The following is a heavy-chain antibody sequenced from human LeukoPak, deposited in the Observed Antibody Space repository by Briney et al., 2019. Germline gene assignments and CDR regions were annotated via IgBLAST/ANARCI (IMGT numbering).Heavy chain of an antibody. J-gene: IGHJ5*02. CDR1: GFTFISSA. Sequence: GGSLRLSCAASGFTFISSAMSWVRQAPGKGLEWVSAISDSGGNTYYADSVKGRFTISRDNSKNTLFLQMDSLRAEDTAIYYCAKDLAPAASWGQGTLVTVSS. V-gene: IGHV3-23*01. CDR2: ISDSGGNT. D-gene: IGHD6-25*01. CDR3: AKDLAPAAS.